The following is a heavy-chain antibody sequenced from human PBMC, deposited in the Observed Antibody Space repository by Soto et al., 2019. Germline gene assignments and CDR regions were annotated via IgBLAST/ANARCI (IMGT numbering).Heavy chain of an antibody. D-gene: IGHD4-17*01. Sequence: SVKVSCKASGGTLSSYAISWVRQAPGQGLEWMGGIIPIFGTANYAQKFQGRVTITADESTSKAYMELSSLRSEDTAVYYCARGYLTAYGGPNPGDDYYYCMDVWGQGTTVTVSS. J-gene: IGHJ6*02. V-gene: IGHV1-69*13. CDR1: GGTLSSYA. CDR2: IIPIFGTA. CDR3: ARGYLTAYGGPNPGDDYYYCMDV.